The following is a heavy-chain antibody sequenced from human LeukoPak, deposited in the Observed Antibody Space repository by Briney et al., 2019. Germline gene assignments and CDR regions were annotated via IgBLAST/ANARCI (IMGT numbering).Heavy chain of an antibody. CDR3: AKDGGSYTGYFDY. CDR2: ITTINDI. CDR1: GFSFRNYV. D-gene: IGHD1-26*01. Sequence: PGGSLRLSCAASGFSFRNYVMAWVRQAPGKELEWVSSITTINDIYYSDSVKGRFTISRDNSKSTLYPQMDSLRAEDTAVYYCAKDGGSYTGYFDYWGPGTLVTVSS. J-gene: IGHJ4*02. V-gene: IGHV3-23*05.